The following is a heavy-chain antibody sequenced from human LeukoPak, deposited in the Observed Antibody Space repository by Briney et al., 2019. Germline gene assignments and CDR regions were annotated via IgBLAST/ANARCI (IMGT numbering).Heavy chain of an antibody. CDR1: GGSISSGNYY. D-gene: IGHD3-3*01. J-gene: IGHJ2*01. CDR3: ARAILTASGFVWHFDL. V-gene: IGHV4-31*03. CDR2: THYSGSA. Sequence: SETLSLTCTVSGGSISSGNYYWTWIRQHPGKGLEWIGYTHYSGSAYYNPSLRSRVTISVDTSESQFSLKLSSVTAADTAVYYCARAILTASGFVWHFDLWGRGTLVTVSS.